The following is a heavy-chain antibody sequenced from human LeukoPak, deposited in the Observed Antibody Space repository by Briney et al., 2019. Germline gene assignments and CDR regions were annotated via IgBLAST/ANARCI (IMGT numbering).Heavy chain of an antibody. D-gene: IGHD4-17*01. CDR3: ARDHGDHEYGIDV. J-gene: IGHJ6*02. Sequence: PSQTLSLTCAVSGGSISSGGYSWSWIRQPPGKGLEWIGYIYHSGSTYYNPSLKSRVTISVDKSKNQFSLKLSSVTAADTAVYYCARDHGDHEYGIDVWGQGTTVTVSS. CDR1: GGSISSGGYS. CDR2: IYHSGST. V-gene: IGHV4-30-2*01.